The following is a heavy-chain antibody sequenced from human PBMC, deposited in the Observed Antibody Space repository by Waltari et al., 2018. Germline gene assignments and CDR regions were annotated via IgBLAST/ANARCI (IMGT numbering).Heavy chain of an antibody. J-gene: IGHJ4*02. CDR3: ARPAYSSSWQGWELDY. Sequence: QVQLVQSGAEVKKPGSSVKVSCKASGGTFSSYAISRVRQAPGQGREWMGGIIPIFGTANYAQKFQGRVTITADESTSTAYMELSSLRSEDTAVYYCARPAYSSSWQGWELDYWGQGTLVTVSS. CDR1: GGTFSSYA. D-gene: IGHD6-13*01. CDR2: IIPIFGTA. V-gene: IGHV1-69*13.